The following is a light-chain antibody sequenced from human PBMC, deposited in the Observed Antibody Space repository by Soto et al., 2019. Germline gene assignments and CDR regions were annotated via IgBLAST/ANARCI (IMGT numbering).Light chain of an antibody. CDR2: DAS. V-gene: IGKV1-33*01. CDR1: QDISNY. Sequence: DLQMTQSPSSLSASVGDRVTITCQASQDISNYLNWYQQKPGKAPKLLIYDASNLETGVPSRFSGSGCGTDFTFAISSLQPEDIATYYCQQYDNLPPLTFGGGTKVEIK. J-gene: IGKJ4*01. CDR3: QQYDNLPPLT.